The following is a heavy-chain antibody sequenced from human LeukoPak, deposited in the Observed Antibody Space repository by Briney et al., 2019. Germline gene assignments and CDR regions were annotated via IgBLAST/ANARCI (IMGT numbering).Heavy chain of an antibody. CDR1: GFTFRGYQ. CDR2: INEDGSQR. CDR3: ARWPYINTWWVIDS. D-gene: IGHD6-13*01. V-gene: IGHV3-7*01. Sequence: PGGSLRLSCAASGFTFRGYQMTWVRQAPGKGLEWVGNINEDGSQRHYVDSVKGRFTISKDNAENSLFLQMNSLKAEDTAVYYCARWPYINTWWVIDSWGQGTLVTVSS. J-gene: IGHJ4*02.